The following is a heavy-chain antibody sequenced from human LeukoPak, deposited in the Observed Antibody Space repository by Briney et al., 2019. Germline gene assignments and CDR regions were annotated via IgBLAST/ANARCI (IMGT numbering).Heavy chain of an antibody. V-gene: IGHV4-4*07. CDR3: ARGTEMTSFTGYYSFDY. D-gene: IGHD3-9*01. Sequence: SETLSLTCTVSGGSISTFFWTWIRQSAGKGLEWIGRIYTGTTYYNPSLECRATISVDTSNNRFSLKLTSLTAADTAVHYCARGTEMTSFTGYYSFDYWGRGSLVTVSS. CDR2: IYTGTT. J-gene: IGHJ4*02. CDR1: GGSISTFF.